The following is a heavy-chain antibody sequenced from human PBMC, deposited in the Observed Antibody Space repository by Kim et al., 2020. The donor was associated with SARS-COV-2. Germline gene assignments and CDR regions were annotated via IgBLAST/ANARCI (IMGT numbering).Heavy chain of an antibody. J-gene: IGHJ4*02. V-gene: IGHV3-9*01. CDR3: AKAPGASRNENWFDY. D-gene: IGHD1-1*01. CDR1: GFTFDDYA. Sequence: GGSLRLSCAASGFTFDDYAMHWVRQAPGKGLEWVSGISWNSGSIGYADSVKGRFTISRDNAKNSLYLQMNSLRAEDTALYYCAKAPGASRNENWFDYWGQGTLVTVSS. CDR2: ISWNSGSI.